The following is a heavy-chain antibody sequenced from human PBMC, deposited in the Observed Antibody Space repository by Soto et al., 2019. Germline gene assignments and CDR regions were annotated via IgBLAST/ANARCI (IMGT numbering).Heavy chain of an antibody. CDR2: ISGSGGST. D-gene: IGHD4-17*01. Sequence: EVQLLESGGGLVQPGGSLRLSCAASGFTFSSYAMSWVRQAPRKGLEWVSAISGSGGSTYYADSVKGRFTISRDNSKNTLYLQMNSLRAEDTAVYYCAKDGYGDYVPDYWGQGTLVTVSS. CDR1: GFTFSSYA. J-gene: IGHJ4*02. V-gene: IGHV3-23*01. CDR3: AKDGYGDYVPDY.